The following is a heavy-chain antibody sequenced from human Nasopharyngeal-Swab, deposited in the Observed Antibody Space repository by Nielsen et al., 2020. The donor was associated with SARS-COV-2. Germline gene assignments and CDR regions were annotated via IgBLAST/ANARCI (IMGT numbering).Heavy chain of an antibody. CDR2: IYYSGIT. CDR3: ARISPRKDSSLDY. D-gene: IGHD6-6*01. Sequence: SETLSLTCTVSGGSISSSSYYWGWIRQPPGKGLEWIGSIYYSGITYYNPSLKSRVTISVDTSKNQFSLKLSSGTAADTAVYYCARISPRKDSSLDYWGQGTLVTVSS. V-gene: IGHV4-39*01. CDR1: GGSISSSSYY. J-gene: IGHJ4*02.